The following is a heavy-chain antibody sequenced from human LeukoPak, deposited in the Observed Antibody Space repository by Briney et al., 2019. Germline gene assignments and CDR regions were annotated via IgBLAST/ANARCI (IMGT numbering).Heavy chain of an antibody. Sequence: GGSLRLSCAASGFTFNNAWMSWVRQAPGKELEWVGRIKSKTDGGTIDYAAPVKGRFTISRDDSKNTLYLQMNSLKTEDTAVYYCTTGKKLWFGEEWYAFDIWGQGTMVTVSS. V-gene: IGHV3-15*01. CDR3: TTGKKLWFGEEWYAFDI. D-gene: IGHD3-10*01. CDR2: IKSKTDGGTI. J-gene: IGHJ3*02. CDR1: GFTFNNAW.